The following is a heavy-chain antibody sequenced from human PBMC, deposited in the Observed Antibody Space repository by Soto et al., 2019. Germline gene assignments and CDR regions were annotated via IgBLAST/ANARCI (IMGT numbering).Heavy chain of an antibody. CDR3: ARDLGGSYGDWFDP. Sequence: SETLSLTCAVSGGSISSSNWWSWVRQPPGKGLEWIGEIYHSGSTNYNPSLKSRVTISVDKSKNQFSLKLSSVTAADTAVYYCARDLGGSYGDWFDPWGQGTLVTVSS. D-gene: IGHD1-26*01. V-gene: IGHV4-4*02. CDR1: GGSISSSNW. CDR2: IYHSGST. J-gene: IGHJ5*02.